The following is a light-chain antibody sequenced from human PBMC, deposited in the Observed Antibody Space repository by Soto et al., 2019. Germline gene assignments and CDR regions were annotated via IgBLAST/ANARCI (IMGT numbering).Light chain of an antibody. Sequence: QSVLTQPASVSGSPGQSITISCTGTSSDVGGYNYVSWYQQHPGKAPKFMIYEVSNRPSGVPDRFSGSKSGNTASLTISGLQAEDEASYYCSSYTSSSTLVFGGGTKVTVL. V-gene: IGLV2-14*01. CDR2: EVS. CDR1: SSDVGGYNY. J-gene: IGLJ3*02. CDR3: SSYTSSSTLV.